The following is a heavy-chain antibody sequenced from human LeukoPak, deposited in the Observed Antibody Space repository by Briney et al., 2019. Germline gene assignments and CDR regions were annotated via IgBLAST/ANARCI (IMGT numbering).Heavy chain of an antibody. Sequence: ASVEVSCKASGYTFTGYYMHWVRQAPGQGLEWMGRINPNSGGTNYAQKFQGRVTMTRDTSISTAYMELSRLRSDDTAVYYCARDRWYYDILTGYYSGMDVWGQGTTVTVSS. J-gene: IGHJ6*02. V-gene: IGHV1-2*06. D-gene: IGHD3-9*01. CDR1: GYTFTGYY. CDR2: INPNSGGT. CDR3: ARDRWYYDILTGYYSGMDV.